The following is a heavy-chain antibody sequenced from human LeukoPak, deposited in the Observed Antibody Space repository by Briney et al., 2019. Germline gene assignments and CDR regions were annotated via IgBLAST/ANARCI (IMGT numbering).Heavy chain of an antibody. J-gene: IGHJ3*02. Sequence: PVASVKVSCKASGGTFSSYAISWVRQAPGQGLEWMGRIIPILGIANYAQKFQGRVTITADKSTSTAYMELSSLRSEDTAVYYCARGRIAVAGREAFDIWGQGTMGTVSS. CDR1: GGTFSSYA. CDR2: IIPILGIA. CDR3: ARGRIAVAGREAFDI. D-gene: IGHD6-19*01. V-gene: IGHV1-69*04.